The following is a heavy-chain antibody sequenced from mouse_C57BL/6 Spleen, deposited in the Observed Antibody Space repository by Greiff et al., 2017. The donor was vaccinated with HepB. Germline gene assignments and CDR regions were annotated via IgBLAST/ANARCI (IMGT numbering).Heavy chain of an antibody. J-gene: IGHJ2*01. V-gene: IGHV2-2*01. CDR3: ARKGDYDPYYFDY. CDR1: GFSLTSYG. Sequence: QVQLQQSGPGLVQPSQSLSITCTVSGFSLTSYGVHWVRQSPGKGLEWLGVIWSGGSTDYNAAFISRLSISKDNSKSQVFFKMNSLQADDTAIYYCARKGDYDPYYFDYWGQGTTLTVSS. CDR2: IWSGGST. D-gene: IGHD2-4*01.